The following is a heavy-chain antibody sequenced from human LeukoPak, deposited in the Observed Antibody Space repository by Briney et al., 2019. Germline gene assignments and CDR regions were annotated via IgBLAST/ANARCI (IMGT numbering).Heavy chain of an antibody. CDR2: ISYDGSNK. CDR1: GFTFSSYG. CDR3: AKGPVPFDP. Sequence: PGRSLRLSCAASGFTFSSYGMHWVRQAPGKGLEWVAVISYDGSNKYYADSVKGRFTISRDNSKNTLYLQMNSLRAEDTAVHYCAKGPVPFDPWGQGTLVTVSS. V-gene: IGHV3-30*18. J-gene: IGHJ5*02.